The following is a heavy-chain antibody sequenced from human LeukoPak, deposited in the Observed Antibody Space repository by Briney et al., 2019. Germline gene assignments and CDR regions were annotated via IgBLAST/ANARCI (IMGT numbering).Heavy chain of an antibody. D-gene: IGHD4-17*01. J-gene: IGHJ4*02. CDR1: RFTFGDYA. Sequence: PGGSLRLSCTGSRFTFGDYAMSWFRQAPGKGLEWVGFIRNKAYGGTIEYAASVKGRFSISRDDSKSTAYLQMNSLKTEDTAVYYCTRGRDYGDYVGELFFDYWGQGTLVTVSS. CDR3: TRGRDYGDYVGELFFDY. CDR2: IRNKAYGGTI. V-gene: IGHV3-49*03.